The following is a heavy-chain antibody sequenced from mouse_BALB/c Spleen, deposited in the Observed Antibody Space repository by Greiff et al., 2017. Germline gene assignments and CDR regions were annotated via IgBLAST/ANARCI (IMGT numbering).Heavy chain of an antibody. V-gene: IGHV1S81*02. Sequence: QVQLQQPGAELVKPGASVKLSCKASGYTFTSYWMHWVKQRPGQGLEWIGEINPSNGRTNYNEKFKSKATLTVDKSSSTAYMQLSSLTSEDSAVYYCARDGYYFDYWGQGTTLTVSS. CDR3: ARDGYYFDY. D-gene: IGHD2-3*01. CDR2: INPSNGRT. J-gene: IGHJ2*01. CDR1: GYTFTSYW.